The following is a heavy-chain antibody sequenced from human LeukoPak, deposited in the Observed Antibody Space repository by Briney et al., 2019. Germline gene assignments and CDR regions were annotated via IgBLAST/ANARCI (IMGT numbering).Heavy chain of an antibody. CDR1: GSTFGNYA. Sequence: PGRSLRLSCTASGSTFGNYAMSWVRQAPGKGLEWVGFIRSKAYGGTTEYAASVKGRFTISRDDSKSIAYLQMNSLKTEDTAVYYCTRADIDCSSTSCYLYWGQGTLVTVSS. CDR3: TRADIDCSSTSCYLY. V-gene: IGHV3-49*04. J-gene: IGHJ4*02. CDR2: IRSKAYGGTT. D-gene: IGHD2-2*01.